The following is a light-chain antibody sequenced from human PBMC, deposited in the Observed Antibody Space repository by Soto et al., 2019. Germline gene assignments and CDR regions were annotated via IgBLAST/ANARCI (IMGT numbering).Light chain of an antibody. V-gene: IGKV3-20*01. CDR2: GAS. CDR1: QSVSSSS. Sequence: EIVLTQSPGTLSLSPGERATLSCTASQSVSSSSLAWYHQKPGQAPRLLIYGASSRATGIPDRFSGSGSGTDFTLTISRLEPEDFAVYFCQQYGSSPITFGQGTRLE. J-gene: IGKJ5*01. CDR3: QQYGSSPIT.